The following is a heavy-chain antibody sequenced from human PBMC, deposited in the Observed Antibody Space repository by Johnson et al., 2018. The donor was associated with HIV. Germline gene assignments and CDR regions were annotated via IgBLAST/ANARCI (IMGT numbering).Heavy chain of an antibody. Sequence: VQLVESGGGLVPPGGSLRLSCAASGITFSTYAMSWVRQAPGKGLEWVSTIPAGGRNLYYGDSVKGRFTISRDTSKNTLYLQMNSVGAQDTAVYYLAKDLASYSSFWPPAFDVGGQGTMVTVSS. CDR1: GITFSTYA. D-gene: IGHD6-6*01. CDR2: IPAGGRNL. CDR3: AKDLASYSSFWPPAFDV. V-gene: IGHV3-23*04. J-gene: IGHJ3*01.